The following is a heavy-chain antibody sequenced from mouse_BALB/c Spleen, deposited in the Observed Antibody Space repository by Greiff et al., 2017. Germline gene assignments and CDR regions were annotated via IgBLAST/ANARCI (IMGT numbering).Heavy chain of an antibody. Sequence: EVKLVESGGGLVQPGGSLKLSCAVSGFTFSSYTMSWVRQTPEKRLEWVAYISNGGGSTYYPDTVKGRFIISRDNAKNTLYLQMSSLKSEDTDMYYCARQSDNYIDYWGQGTTLTVSS. J-gene: IGHJ2*01. CDR3: ARQSDNYIDY. CDR1: GFTFSSYT. V-gene: IGHV5-12-2*01. CDR2: ISNGGGST. D-gene: IGHD1-3*01.